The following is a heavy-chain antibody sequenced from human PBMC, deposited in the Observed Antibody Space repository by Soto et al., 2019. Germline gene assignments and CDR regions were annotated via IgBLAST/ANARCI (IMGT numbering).Heavy chain of an antibody. Sequence: QVQVVQSGDEVKKPGASVKVSCKASGYTFTNYGFSWVRQAPGQGLEWMGWISGYNGNTKYAEKFQGRVTMTTDKSKSTDNMEVRSLRSDDTAVDYCARERQASSYYSGMDFWGQGTAVTAS. V-gene: IGHV1-18*01. CDR3: ARERQASSYYSGMDF. J-gene: IGHJ6*02. CDR2: ISGYNGNT. CDR1: GYTFTNYG.